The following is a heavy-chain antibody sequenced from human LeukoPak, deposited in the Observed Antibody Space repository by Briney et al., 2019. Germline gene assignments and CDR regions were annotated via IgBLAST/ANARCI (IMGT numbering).Heavy chain of an antibody. Sequence: PGGSLRLSCAASGFTFSSYAMHWVRQAPGKGLEWVAVISYDGSNKYYADSVKGRCTISRDNSKNTLYLQMNSLRAEDTAVYYCGRDGGYYFDYWGRGTLVTVSS. CDR2: ISYDGSNK. CDR3: GRDGGYYFDY. D-gene: IGHD1-14*01. V-gene: IGHV3-30-3*01. CDR1: GFTFSSYA. J-gene: IGHJ4*02.